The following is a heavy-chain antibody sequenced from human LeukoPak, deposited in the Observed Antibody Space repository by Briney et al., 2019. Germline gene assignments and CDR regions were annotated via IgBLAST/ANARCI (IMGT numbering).Heavy chain of an antibody. V-gene: IGHV3-48*01. Sequence: GGSLRLSCAASGFTFSSYSMIWVRQAPGKGLEWVSYISSSDSTIYYADSVKGRFPISRDNAKNSLYLKMNSLRAEDTALYHCARIYGSGSYLSYYYMDVWGKGTTVTVSS. CDR3: ARIYGSGSYLSYYYMDV. J-gene: IGHJ6*03. CDR2: ISSSDSTI. CDR1: GFTFSSYS. D-gene: IGHD3-10*01.